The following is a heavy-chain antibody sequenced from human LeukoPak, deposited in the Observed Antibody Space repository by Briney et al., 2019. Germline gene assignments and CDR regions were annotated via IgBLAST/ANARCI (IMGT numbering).Heavy chain of an antibody. V-gene: IGHV4-4*07. CDR3: ARLYDYVWGSYRHNWFDP. Sequence: PSETLSLTCTVSGGSISSYYWSWIRQPAGKGLEWIGRIYTSGSTNYNPSLKSRVTMSVDTSKNQFSLKLSSVTAADTAVYSCARLYDYVWGSYRHNWFDPWGQGTLVTVSS. D-gene: IGHD3-16*02. CDR2: IYTSGST. CDR1: GGSISSYY. J-gene: IGHJ5*02.